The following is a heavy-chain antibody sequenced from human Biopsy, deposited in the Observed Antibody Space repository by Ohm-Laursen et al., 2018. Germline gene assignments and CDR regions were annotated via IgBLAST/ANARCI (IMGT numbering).Heavy chain of an antibody. CDR1: GVSINGGRYY. CDR2: IFYSANT. D-gene: IGHD5-12*01. Sequence: SQTLSLTCTVSGVSINGGRYYWNWIRHHSGKGLEWIGNIFYSANTYYNPSLKSRVTISVDTSKNQFSLKLSSVTAADTAVYYCARLGSGDYFPTFFDFWGQGALVTVPS. J-gene: IGHJ4*02. CDR3: ARLGSGDYFPTFFDF. V-gene: IGHV4-31*03.